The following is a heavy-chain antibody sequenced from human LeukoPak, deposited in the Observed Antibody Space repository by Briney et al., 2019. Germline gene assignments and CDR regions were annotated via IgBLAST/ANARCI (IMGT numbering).Heavy chain of an antibody. D-gene: IGHD2-21*02. CDR3: AREAVVTASAFDI. V-gene: IGHV3-30-3*01. Sequence: GGSLRLSCAASGFTFSSYAMHWVRQAPGKGLEWVAIISYDGSNKYYADSVKGRFTISRDNSKNTLYLQMNSLRAEDTAVYYCAREAVVTASAFDIWGQGTMVTVSS. CDR1: GFTFSSYA. J-gene: IGHJ3*02. CDR2: ISYDGSNK.